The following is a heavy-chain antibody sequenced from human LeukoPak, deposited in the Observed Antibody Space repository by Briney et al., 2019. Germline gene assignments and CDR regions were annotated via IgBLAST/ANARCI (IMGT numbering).Heavy chain of an antibody. J-gene: IGHJ4*02. Sequence: SETLSLTCTVSGGSISSYYWSWIRQPPGKGLEWIGYIYYSGSTNYNPSLKSRVTISVDTSRNQFSLKLSSVTAADTAVYYCAREEALGSGSFDYWGQGTLVTVSS. CDR2: IYYSGST. D-gene: IGHD1-26*01. CDR1: GGSISSYY. V-gene: IGHV4-59*01. CDR3: AREEALGSGSFDY.